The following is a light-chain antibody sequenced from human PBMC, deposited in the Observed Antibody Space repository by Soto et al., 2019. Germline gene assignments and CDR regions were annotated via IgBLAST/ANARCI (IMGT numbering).Light chain of an antibody. J-gene: IGKJ1*01. CDR1: QSVGGW. CDR3: QQYNSYSPLT. Sequence: DIQMTQSPSTLSASVGDRVTITCRASQSVGGWLAWYQQKPGQVPKLLIYDVSSLENGVPSRFSAGGSGTVFTLTITSLQPEDFATYYCQQYNSYSPLTFGQGTKVDIK. V-gene: IGKV1-5*01. CDR2: DVS.